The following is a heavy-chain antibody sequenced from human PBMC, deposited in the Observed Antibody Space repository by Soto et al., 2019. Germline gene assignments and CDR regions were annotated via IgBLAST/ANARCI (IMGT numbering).Heavy chain of an antibody. Sequence: SVKVSCKASGGTFSSYAISWVRQAPGQGLEWMGGIIPIFGTANYAQKFQGRVTITADESTSTAYMELSSLRSEDTAVYYCARGPVVVPAAIVYFDYWGQGTLVTVSS. D-gene: IGHD2-2*01. CDR3: ARGPVVVPAAIVYFDY. CDR1: GGTFSSYA. V-gene: IGHV1-69*13. J-gene: IGHJ4*02. CDR2: IIPIFGTA.